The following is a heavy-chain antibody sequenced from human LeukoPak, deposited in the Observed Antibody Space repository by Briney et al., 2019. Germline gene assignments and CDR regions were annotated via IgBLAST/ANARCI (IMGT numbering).Heavy chain of an antibody. CDR3: ARPKNWNDPYDAFDI. Sequence: GESLKISCNGSEDSFTNYWIGWVRQMPGKGLEWMGIIYPGDSETTYSPSFQGQVTISADKSISTAYLEWSSLKASDTAMYYCARPKNWNDPYDAFDIWGQGTMVTVSS. CDR1: EDSFTNYW. J-gene: IGHJ3*02. V-gene: IGHV5-51*01. CDR2: IYPGDSET. D-gene: IGHD1-1*01.